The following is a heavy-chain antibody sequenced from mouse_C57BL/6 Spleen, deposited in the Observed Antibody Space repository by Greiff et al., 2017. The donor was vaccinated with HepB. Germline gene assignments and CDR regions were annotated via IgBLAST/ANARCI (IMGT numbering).Heavy chain of an antibody. D-gene: IGHD2-4*01. CDR3: ARVSDYEYSDWFAY. V-gene: IGHV1-18*01. Sequence: EVQLQQSGPELVKPGASVKIPCKASGYTFTDYNMDWVKQSHGKSLEWIGDINPNNGGTIYNQKFKGKATLTVDKSSSTAYMELRSLTSEDTAVYYWARVSDYEYSDWFAYWGQGTLVTVSA. CDR2: INPNNGGT. CDR1: GYTFTDYN. J-gene: IGHJ3*01.